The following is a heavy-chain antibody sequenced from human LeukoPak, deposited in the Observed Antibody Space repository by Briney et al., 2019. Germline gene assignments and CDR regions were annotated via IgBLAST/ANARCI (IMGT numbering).Heavy chain of an antibody. J-gene: IGHJ3*02. CDR2: ISSSSSYI. V-gene: IGHV3-21*01. Sequence: KTGGSLRLSCAASGFTFSSYSMNWVRQAPGKGLEWVSSISSSSSYIYYADSVKGRFTISRDNAKNSLYQQMNSLRAEDTAVYYCAREYDSSGSDAFDIWGQGTMVTVSS. D-gene: IGHD3-22*01. CDR1: GFTFSSYS. CDR3: AREYDSSGSDAFDI.